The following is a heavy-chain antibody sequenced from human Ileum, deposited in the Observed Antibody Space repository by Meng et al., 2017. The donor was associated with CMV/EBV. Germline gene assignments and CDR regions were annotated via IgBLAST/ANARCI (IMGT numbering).Heavy chain of an antibody. Sequence: GGSLKISCVASGFTFTNYWMSWVRQAPGKGLEWVANMKPDGSEMYYVDSVKGRFTISRDNAKNSLYLQMNSLRAEDTAVYYCARSPDGFDYWGQGTLVTVSS. J-gene: IGHJ4*02. CDR2: MKPDGSEM. V-gene: IGHV3-7*01. CDR3: ARSPDGFDY. CDR1: GFTFTNYW.